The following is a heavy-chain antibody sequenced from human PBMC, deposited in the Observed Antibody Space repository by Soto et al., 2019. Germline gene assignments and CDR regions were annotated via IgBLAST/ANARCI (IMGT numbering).Heavy chain of an antibody. V-gene: IGHV6-1*01. CDR1: VDGVSSNSAG. D-gene: IGHD3-10*01. CDR3: TGITWFRGMDV. Sequence: WQTLSLTSVISVDGVSSNSAGWNWIRQSPSRGLEWLGRTYYKSKWNNDYALSVKSRITINPDTSKNQFSLHLYSVTPEDTAVYYCTGITWFRGMDVWGQGTPVTVSS. CDR2: TYYKSKWNN. J-gene: IGHJ6*02.